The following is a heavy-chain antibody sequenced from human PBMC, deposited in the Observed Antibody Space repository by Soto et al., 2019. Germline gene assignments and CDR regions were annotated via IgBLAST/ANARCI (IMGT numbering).Heavy chain of an antibody. CDR1: GGSISSYY. J-gene: IGHJ4*02. Sequence: SETLSLTCTVSGGSISSYYWSWIRQPPGKGLEWIGYIYYSGSTNYNPSLKSRVTISVDTSKNQFSLKLSSVTAADTAVYYCARKTNYGDRVDYWGQGTLVTVSS. CDR3: ARKTNYGDRVDY. CDR2: IYYSGST. V-gene: IGHV4-59*01. D-gene: IGHD4-17*01.